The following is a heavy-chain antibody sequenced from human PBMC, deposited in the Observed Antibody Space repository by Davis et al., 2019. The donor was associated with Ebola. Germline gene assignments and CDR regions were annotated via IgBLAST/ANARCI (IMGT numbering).Heavy chain of an antibody. CDR1: GGSFSDYF. D-gene: IGHD2/OR15-2a*01. CDR3: ARTTKTNIEDSGLGYNSFDS. Sequence: SETLSLTCGVSGGSFSDYFWSWIRQPPEKGLEWIGEISHHNGDTNYNPSLRSRVAISVDSSKNQFSLRIDSVTAADTATYYCARTTKTNIEDSGLGYNSFDSWGQGILVSVSS. V-gene: IGHV4-34*01. J-gene: IGHJ5*01. CDR2: ISHHNGDT.